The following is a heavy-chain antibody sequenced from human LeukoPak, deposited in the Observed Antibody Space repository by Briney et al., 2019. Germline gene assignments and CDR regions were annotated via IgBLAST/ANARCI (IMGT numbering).Heavy chain of an antibody. V-gene: IGHV1-69*04. CDR2: IIPILGIA. CDR1: GCTFSSYA. Sequence: ASVKVSCKASGCTFSSYAISWVRQAPGQGLEWMGRIIPILGIANYAQKFQGRVTITADKSTSTAYMELSSLRSEDTAVYYCARLRTEDYGGNSVAYYFDYWGQGTLVTVSS. CDR3: ARLRTEDYGGNSVAYYFDY. J-gene: IGHJ4*02. D-gene: IGHD4-23*01.